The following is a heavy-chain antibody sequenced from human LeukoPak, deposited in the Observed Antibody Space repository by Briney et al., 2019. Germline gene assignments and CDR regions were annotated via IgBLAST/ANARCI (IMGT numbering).Heavy chain of an antibody. CDR3: AKALKPPVAGTWYYYMDV. J-gene: IGHJ6*03. CDR2: IRYDGYNK. D-gene: IGHD6-19*01. CDR1: RFTFSSYG. Sequence: GGSLRLSCAASRFTFSSYGMHWVRQAPGKGLGWVAFIRYDGYNKYYADSVKGRFTISRDNIKNTLDLQMNSLSAGDTAVYYCAKALKPPVAGTWYYYMDVWGKGTTVTVSS. V-gene: IGHV3-30*02.